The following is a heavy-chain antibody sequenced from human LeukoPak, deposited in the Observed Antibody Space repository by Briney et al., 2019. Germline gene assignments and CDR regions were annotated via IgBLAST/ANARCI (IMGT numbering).Heavy chain of an antibody. CDR1: GFXFNTYT. D-gene: IGHD3-10*01. CDR3: AKGTERYREVSSFDF. CDR2: ITARGDGT. V-gene: IGHV3-23*01. J-gene: IGHJ4*02. Sequence: PGGSLRLSCAASGFXFNTYTMNWVRQAPGKGLEWVSAITARGDGTYYADLVKGRFTISRDNSKNTLYLQMNSLRAEDSAAYYCAKGTERYREVSSFDFWGQGTLVTVSS.